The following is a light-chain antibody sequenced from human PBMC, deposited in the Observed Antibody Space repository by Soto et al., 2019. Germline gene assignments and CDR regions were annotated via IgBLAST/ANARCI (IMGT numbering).Light chain of an antibody. CDR1: SSDVGGYNY. CDR2: DVS. V-gene: IGLV2-14*01. CDR3: SSYTSSSTPYV. Sequence: QSALTQPASVSGSPGQLITISCTGTSSDVGGYNYVSWYQQHPGKAPKLMIYDVSNRPSGVSNRFSGSKSGNTASLTISGLQAEAEADYYCSSYTSSSTPYVFGTGTKVTVL. J-gene: IGLJ1*01.